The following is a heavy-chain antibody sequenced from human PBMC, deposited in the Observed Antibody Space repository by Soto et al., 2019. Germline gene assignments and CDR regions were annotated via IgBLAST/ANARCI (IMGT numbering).Heavy chain of an antibody. D-gene: IGHD2-2*01. CDR1: GFTFSSYP. Sequence: PGGSLRLSCAASGFTFSSYPMHWVRQAPGKGLEWVAVISFDGSTKYDTDSVKGRFTISRDNSKNTLYLQMNSLRPEDTAVYYCAREHVRIVVTAAFDSWGQGTLVTVSS. CDR3: AREHVRIVVTAAFDS. J-gene: IGHJ4*02. V-gene: IGHV3-30-3*01. CDR2: ISFDGSTK.